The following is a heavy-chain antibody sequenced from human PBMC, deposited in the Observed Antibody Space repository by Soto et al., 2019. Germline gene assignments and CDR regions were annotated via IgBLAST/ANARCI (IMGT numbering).Heavy chain of an antibody. Sequence: SETLSLTCAVYGGSFSGYYWSWIRQPPGKGLEWIGEINHSGSTNYNPSLKSRVTISVDTSKNQFSLKLSSVTAAGTAVYYCASYYYGSGSYYKNDYWGQGTLVTVSS. J-gene: IGHJ4*02. CDR3: ASYYYGSGSYYKNDY. CDR1: GGSFSGYY. CDR2: INHSGST. V-gene: IGHV4-34*01. D-gene: IGHD3-10*01.